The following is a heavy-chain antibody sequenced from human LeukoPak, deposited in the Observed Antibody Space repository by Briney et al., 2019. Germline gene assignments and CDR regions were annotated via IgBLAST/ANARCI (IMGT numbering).Heavy chain of an antibody. CDR1: GFTFDDYA. V-gene: IGHV3-43D*04. CDR2: ISWDGGST. Sequence: PGGSLRLSXAASGFTFDDYAMHWVGQAPGKGLEWVSLISWDGGSTYYADSVKGRFTISRDNSKNSLYLQMNSLRAEDTALYYCAKYLDSSSSPGGFDYWGQGTLVTVSS. D-gene: IGHD6-6*01. J-gene: IGHJ4*02. CDR3: AKYLDSSSSPGGFDY.